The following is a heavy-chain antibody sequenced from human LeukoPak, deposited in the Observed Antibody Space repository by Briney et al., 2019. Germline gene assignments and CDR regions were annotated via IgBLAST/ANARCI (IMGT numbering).Heavy chain of an antibody. J-gene: IGHJ4*02. Sequence: PGGSLRLSRAASGFTFSSYGMHWVRQAPGKGLEWVAVIWYDGSNKYYADSVKGRFTISRDNSKNTLYLQMNSLRAEDTAVYYCARDVSSSSFDYWGQGTLVTVSS. CDR1: GFTFSSYG. V-gene: IGHV3-33*01. CDR3: ARDVSSSSFDY. D-gene: IGHD2-2*01. CDR2: IWYDGSNK.